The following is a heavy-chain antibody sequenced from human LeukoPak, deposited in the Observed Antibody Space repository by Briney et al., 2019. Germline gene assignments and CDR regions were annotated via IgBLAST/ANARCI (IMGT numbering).Heavy chain of an antibody. V-gene: IGHV3-7*01. J-gene: IGHJ1*01. CDR2: IKQDGSEK. CDR1: GFTFSSYW. D-gene: IGHD2-15*01. CDR3: ARDYCSGGSCREYFQH. Sequence: GGSLRLSCAASGFTFSSYWMSWVRQAPGKGLEWVANIKQDGSEKYYVDSVKGRFTISRDNAKNSLYLQMNSLRAEDTAVYYCARDYCSGGSCREYFQHWGQGTLVTVSS.